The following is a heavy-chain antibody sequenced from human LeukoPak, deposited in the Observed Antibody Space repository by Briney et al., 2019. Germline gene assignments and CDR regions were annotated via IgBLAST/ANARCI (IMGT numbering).Heavy chain of an antibody. CDR3: ANFGGDSSGYYYPLDY. V-gene: IGHV3-48*03. D-gene: IGHD3-22*01. CDR1: GFTFSTYE. J-gene: IGHJ4*02. Sequence: GGSLRLSCEASGFTFSTYEMNWVRQTPGKGLEWVSCIGSSGSTIYYADSVKGRFTISRDNSKNTLYLQMNSLRAEDTAVYYCANFGGDSSGYYYPLDYWGQGTLVTVSS. CDR2: IGSSGSTI.